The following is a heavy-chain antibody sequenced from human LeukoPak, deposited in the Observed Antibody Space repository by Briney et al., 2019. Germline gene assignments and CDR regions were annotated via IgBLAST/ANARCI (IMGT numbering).Heavy chain of an antibody. D-gene: IGHD1-26*01. CDR2: MDLDGSAK. J-gene: IGHJ4*02. V-gene: IGHV3-7*01. CDR3: GRVRQGDADY. Sequence: PGGSLRLSCAASGFTFSSHWMTWVRQAPGKGLEWVASMDLDGSAKYYMDSVKGRFTISRDNAKNSLFLQMNSLRADDTAVYYCGRVRQGDADYWGQGTLVTVSS. CDR1: GFTFSSHW.